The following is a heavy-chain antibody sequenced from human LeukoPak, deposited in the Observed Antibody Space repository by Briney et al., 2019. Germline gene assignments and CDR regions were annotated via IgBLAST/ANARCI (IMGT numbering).Heavy chain of an antibody. D-gene: IGHD5-18*01. J-gene: IGHJ4*02. CDR2: INSDGSTT. V-gene: IGHV3-74*01. Sequence: GGSLRLSCAASGFTFSSYWMHWVRQDPGKGLVWVSRINSDGSTTTYADSVKGRFTISRDNAKNTLYLQMNSLRAEDTAVYYCARDRGYIYGYAFDYWGQGTLVIVSS. CDR1: GFTFSSYW. CDR3: ARDRGYIYGYAFDY.